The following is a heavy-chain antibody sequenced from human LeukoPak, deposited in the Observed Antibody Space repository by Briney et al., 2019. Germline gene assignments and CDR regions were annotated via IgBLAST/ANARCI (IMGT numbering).Heavy chain of an antibody. Sequence: GGSLRLSCAASGFTVSNNYMSWVRQAPGKGLEWVSVIYTGVSTYYADSVKGRFAIFRDNSKNTLYLQINSLRAEDTGVYYCARVRPHPIIDVWGKGITVTVSS. J-gene: IGHJ6*03. D-gene: IGHD6-6*01. V-gene: IGHV3-53*01. CDR1: GFTVSNNY. CDR3: ARVRPHPIIDV. CDR2: IYTGVST.